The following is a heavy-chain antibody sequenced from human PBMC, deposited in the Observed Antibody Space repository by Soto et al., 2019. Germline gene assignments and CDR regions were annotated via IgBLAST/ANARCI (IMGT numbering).Heavy chain of an antibody. J-gene: IGHJ2*01. CDR2: IIPIFGTV. Sequence: QVQLVQSGAEVKKPGSSVKVSCKASGGTFSNYPISWVRQAPGQGLEWMGGIIPIFGTVNYAQKFQGRVTITADESXXTAYMELSSLRSEDTAVYYCARGNHRWLQWWYFDLWGRGTLVTVSS. CDR3: ARGNHRWLQWWYFDL. D-gene: IGHD5-12*01. V-gene: IGHV1-69*12. CDR1: GGTFSNYP.